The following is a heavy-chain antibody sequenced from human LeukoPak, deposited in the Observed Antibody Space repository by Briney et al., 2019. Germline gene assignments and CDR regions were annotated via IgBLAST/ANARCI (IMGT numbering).Heavy chain of an antibody. Sequence: KSSETLSLTCTVSGGSISSYYWSWIRQPPGKGLEWIGYIYYSGSTNYNPSLKSRVTISVDTSKNQFSLKLSSVTAADTAVYYCARVYGRYGDLRSYSPYYFDYWGQGTLVTVSS. CDR2: IYYSGST. CDR1: GGSISSYY. CDR3: ARVYGRYGDLRSYSPYYFDY. V-gene: IGHV4-59*01. J-gene: IGHJ4*02. D-gene: IGHD4-17*01.